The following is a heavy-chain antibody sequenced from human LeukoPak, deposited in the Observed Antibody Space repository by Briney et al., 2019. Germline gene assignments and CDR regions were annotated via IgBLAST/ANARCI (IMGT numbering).Heavy chain of an antibody. Sequence: GGSLRLSCAASGFTFSSYGMHWVRQAPGKGLEWVASIRYDGSNKYYADSVKGRFTISRDNSKNTLYLQMNSLRAEDTAVYYCAKVGTVAGTALWPWGSPFSDYWGQGTLVTVSS. V-gene: IGHV3-30*02. CDR2: IRYDGSNK. J-gene: IGHJ4*02. CDR3: AKVGTVAGTALWPWGSPFSDY. D-gene: IGHD6-19*01. CDR1: GFTFSSYG.